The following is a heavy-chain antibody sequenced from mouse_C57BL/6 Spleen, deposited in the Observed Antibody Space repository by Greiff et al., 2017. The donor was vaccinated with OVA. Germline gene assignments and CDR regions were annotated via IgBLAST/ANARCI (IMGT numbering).Heavy chain of an antibody. J-gene: IGHJ4*01. CDR3: ASPYDYDGYYYAMDY. CDR2: INPNNGGT. D-gene: IGHD2-4*01. CDR1: GYTFTDYY. Sequence: VQLQQSGPELVKPGASVKISCKASGYTFTDYYMNWVKQSHGKSLEWIGDINPNNGGTSYNQKFKGKATLTVDKSSSTAYMELRSLSSEDSAVYYCASPYDYDGYYYAMDYWGQGTSVTVSS. V-gene: IGHV1-26*01.